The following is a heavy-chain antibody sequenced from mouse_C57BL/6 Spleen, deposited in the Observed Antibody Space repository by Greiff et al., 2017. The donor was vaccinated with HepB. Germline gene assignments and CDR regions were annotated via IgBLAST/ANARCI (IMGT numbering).Heavy chain of an antibody. CDR3: TEGGYFDV. CDR1: GFTFSNYW. V-gene: IGHV6-3*01. CDR2: IRLKSDNYAT. Sequence: EVKVVESGGGLVQPGGSMKLSCVASGFTFSNYWMNWVRQSPEKGLEWVAQIRLKSDNYATHYAESVKGRFTISRDDSKSSVYLQMNNLRAEDTGIYYCTEGGYFDVWGTGTTVTVSS. J-gene: IGHJ1*03.